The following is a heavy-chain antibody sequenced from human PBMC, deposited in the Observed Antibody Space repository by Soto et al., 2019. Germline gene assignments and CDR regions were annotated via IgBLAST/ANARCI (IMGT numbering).Heavy chain of an antibody. J-gene: IGHJ4*02. D-gene: IGHD1-1*01. Sequence: QVQLVQSGGGVVQPGRSLRLSCVASGFIFSTYGMHWVRPVPGKVLEWVAHISYDGSNEYYADSVKGRFTVSRDNAKNTLDLQMNGLKTEDTALYYCTKEYIVGTTWGYFESWGQGALVIVSS. V-gene: IGHV3-30*18. CDR2: ISYDGSNE. CDR1: GFIFSTYG. CDR3: TKEYIVGTTWGYFES.